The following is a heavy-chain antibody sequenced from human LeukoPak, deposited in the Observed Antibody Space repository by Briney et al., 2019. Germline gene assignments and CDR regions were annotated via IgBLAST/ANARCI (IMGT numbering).Heavy chain of an antibody. V-gene: IGHV4-34*01. CDR3: ARGYCSSTSCYFGYYYYGMDV. J-gene: IGHJ6*02. D-gene: IGHD2-2*01. Sequence: SETLSLTCAVYGGSFSGYYWSWIRQPPGKGLELIGEINHSGSTNYNPSLKSRVTISVDTSKNQFSLKLSSVTAADTAVYYCARGYCSSTSCYFGYYYYGMDVWGQGTTVTVSS. CDR1: GGSFSGYY. CDR2: INHSGST.